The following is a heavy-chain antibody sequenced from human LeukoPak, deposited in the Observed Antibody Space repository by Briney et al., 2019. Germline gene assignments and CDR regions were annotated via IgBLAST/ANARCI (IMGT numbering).Heavy chain of an antibody. CDR1: GFTFSSYG. CDR2: ISYDGSNK. V-gene: IGHV3-30*18. D-gene: IGHD6-6*01. J-gene: IGHJ4*02. CDR3: AKDYSASQLVPLYYFNC. Sequence: GGSLRLSCAVSGFTFSSYGMHWVRQAPGKGLEWVAVISYDGSNKYYADSVKGRFTISRDNSKNTLYLQMNSLRAEDTAVYFCAKDYSASQLVPLYYFNCWGQGSLVTVSS.